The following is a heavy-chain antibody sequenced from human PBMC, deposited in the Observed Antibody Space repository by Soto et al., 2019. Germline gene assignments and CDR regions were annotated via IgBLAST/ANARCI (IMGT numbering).Heavy chain of an antibody. CDR2: IYSGGST. CDR1: GFTVSSNY. D-gene: IGHD1-1*01. J-gene: IGHJ4*02. CDR3: ARDTRGPYNWNDFYFDY. Sequence: GGSLRLSCAASGFTVSSNYMSWVRQAPGKGLEWVSVIYSGGSTYYADSVKGRFTISRDNSKNTRYLQMNSLRAEDTAVYYCARDTRGPYNWNDFYFDYWGQGTLVTVSS. V-gene: IGHV3-53*01.